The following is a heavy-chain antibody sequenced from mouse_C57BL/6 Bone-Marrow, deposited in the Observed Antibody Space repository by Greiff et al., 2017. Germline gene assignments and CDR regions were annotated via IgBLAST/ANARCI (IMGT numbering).Heavy chain of an antibody. Sequence: QVHVKQSGAELARPGASVKLSCKASGYTFTSYGISWVKQRTGQGLEWIGELYPRSGNTYYNEKFTGKATLTADKSYSTAYMELRIQTSEYSAVYCCARPLYYFDYGGQGTTLTVSS. J-gene: IGHJ2*01. CDR2: LYPRSGNT. V-gene: IGHV1-81*01. CDR3: ARPLYYFDY. CDR1: GYTFTSYG.